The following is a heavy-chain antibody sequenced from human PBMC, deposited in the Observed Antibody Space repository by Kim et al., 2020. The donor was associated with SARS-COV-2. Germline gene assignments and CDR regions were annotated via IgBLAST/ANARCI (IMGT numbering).Heavy chain of an antibody. V-gene: IGHV4-31*03. CDR3: ARGSQLSYDYGDSFDY. D-gene: IGHD4-17*01. CDR2: IYYSGST. CDR1: GGSISSGGYY. J-gene: IGHJ4*02. Sequence: SETLSLTCTVSGGSISSGGYYWSWIRQHPGKGLEWIGYIYYSGSTYYNPSLKSRVTISVDTSKNQFSLKLSSVTAADTAVYYCARGSQLSYDYGDSFDYWGQGTLVTVSS.